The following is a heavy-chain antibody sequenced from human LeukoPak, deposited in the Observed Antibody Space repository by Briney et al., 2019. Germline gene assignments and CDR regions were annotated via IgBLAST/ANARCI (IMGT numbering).Heavy chain of an antibody. D-gene: IGHD3-10*01. CDR3: AKDLVTGSLDY. Sequence: GGSLRLSCAASGFTFSSYSMNWVRQAPGKGLEWVSSISGSGGSRDYADSVKGRFTVSRDNSKNTLYLQMTSLRAEDTAVYYCAKDLVTGSLDYGGQGTLVTVSS. CDR2: ISGSGGSR. CDR1: GFTFSSYS. V-gene: IGHV3-23*01. J-gene: IGHJ4*02.